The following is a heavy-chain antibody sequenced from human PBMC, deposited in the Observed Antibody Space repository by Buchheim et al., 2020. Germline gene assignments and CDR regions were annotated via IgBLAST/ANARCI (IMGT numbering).Heavy chain of an antibody. CDR2: INHSGST. CDR3: ARHQFLVRAGRYYFDY. J-gene: IGHJ4*02. D-gene: IGHD1-26*01. Sequence: QVQLQQWGAGLLKPSETLSLTCAVYGGSFSGYYWSWIRQPPGKGLEWIGEINHSGSTNYNPSLKSRVTISVDTSKNQFSLKLSSVTAADTAVYYCARHQFLVRAGRYYFDYWGQGTL. CDR1: GGSFSGYY. V-gene: IGHV4-34*01.